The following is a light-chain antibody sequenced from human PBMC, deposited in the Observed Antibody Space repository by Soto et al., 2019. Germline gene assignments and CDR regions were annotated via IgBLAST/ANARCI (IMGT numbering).Light chain of an antibody. J-gene: IGKJ5*01. CDR1: QSVGSN. CDR3: QQYNNWPIT. Sequence: VVMTQSPATPSLSPGERATLSFGASQSVGSNLAWYHQKPGQAPSLLIYGASTRAAGIPARFSGSGSGTEFTLTISSLQSEDFAVYYCQQYNNWPITFGQGTRLEIK. V-gene: IGKV3-15*01. CDR2: GAS.